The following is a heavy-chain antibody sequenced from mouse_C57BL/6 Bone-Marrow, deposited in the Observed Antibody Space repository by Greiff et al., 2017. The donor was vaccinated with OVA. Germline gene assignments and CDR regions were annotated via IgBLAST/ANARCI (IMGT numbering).Heavy chain of an antibody. Sequence: EVKVVESGAELVKPGASVKLSCTASGFNIKDYYMHWVKQRTEQGLEWIGRIDPEDGETKYAPKFQGKATITADTSSNTAYLQLSSLTSEDTAVYYCARRDGGDYFDYWGQGTTLTVSS. CDR2: IDPEDGET. CDR1: GFNIKDYY. J-gene: IGHJ2*01. CDR3: ARRDGGDYFDY. V-gene: IGHV14-2*01. D-gene: IGHD3-3*01.